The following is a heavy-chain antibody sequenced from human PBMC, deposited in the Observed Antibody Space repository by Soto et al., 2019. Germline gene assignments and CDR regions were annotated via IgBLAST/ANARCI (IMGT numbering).Heavy chain of an antibody. D-gene: IGHD2-8*01. CDR1: GFTFSFYA. CDR3: AKEQTWSLTHAFAI. Sequence: EVQLLESGGGLVQPGGSLRLSCAASGFTFSFYAMNWVRQAPGKGLEWVSTISGSGGSPYYADSVKGRFTISRDKSKNTLYLQMNSLRAADTAVYYCAKEQTWSLTHAFAIWGQGTMVTVSS. J-gene: IGHJ3*02. CDR2: ISGSGGSP. V-gene: IGHV3-23*01.